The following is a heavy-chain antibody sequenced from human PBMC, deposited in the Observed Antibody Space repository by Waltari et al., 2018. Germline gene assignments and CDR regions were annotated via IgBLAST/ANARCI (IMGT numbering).Heavy chain of an antibody. CDR2: GDPDDGET. J-gene: IGHJ4*02. CDR1: GYTFTDYY. Sequence: EVQLVQSGAEVQKPGATVKISCKASGYTFTDYYMHWVQQAPGKGLEWMGRGDPDDGETIYAEKVKSRVTTTADTSTDTAYMELSSLRAEDTAVYYGATAGDRPDYWGQGTLVTVSS. V-gene: IGHV1-69-2*01. D-gene: IGHD2-21*01. CDR3: ATAGDRPDY.